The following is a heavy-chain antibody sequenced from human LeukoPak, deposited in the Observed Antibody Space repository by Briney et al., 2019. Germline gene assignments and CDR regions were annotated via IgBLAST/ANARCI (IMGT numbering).Heavy chain of an antibody. Sequence: VASVTVSCKASGYTFTSYGISWVRQAPGQGLEWMGWISAYDGNTNYAQKLQGRVTMTTDTSTSTAYMELSSLRSEDTAVYYCARRSRTSSSWYYFDYWGQGTLVTVSS. CDR1: GYTFTSYG. CDR2: ISAYDGNT. D-gene: IGHD6-13*01. J-gene: IGHJ4*02. CDR3: ARRSRTSSSWYYFDY. V-gene: IGHV1-18*01.